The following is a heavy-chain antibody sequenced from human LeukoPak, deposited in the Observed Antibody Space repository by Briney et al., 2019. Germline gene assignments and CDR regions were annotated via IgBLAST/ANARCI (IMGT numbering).Heavy chain of an antibody. V-gene: IGHV4-61*02. CDR2: IYTSGST. J-gene: IGHJ3*02. CDR1: GGSISSGSYY. CDR3: AREGRYYYDSSGYTSVGAFDI. Sequence: SETLSLTCTVSGGSISSGSYYWSWIRQPAGKGLEWIGRIYTSGSTNYSPSLKSRVTISVDTSKNQFSLKLSSVTAADTAVYYCAREGRYYYDSSGYTSVGAFDIWGQGTMVTVSS. D-gene: IGHD3-22*01.